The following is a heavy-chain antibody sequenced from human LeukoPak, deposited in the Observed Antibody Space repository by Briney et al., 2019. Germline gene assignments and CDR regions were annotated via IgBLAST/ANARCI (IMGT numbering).Heavy chain of an antibody. CDR2: IDPSDYYT. V-gene: IGHV5-10-1*01. CDR3: ARLSSSNWFDP. D-gene: IGHD6-19*01. Sequence: GEPLKISGKASVNSITCSLISWVRQMPGKGVEWMRRIDPSDYYTNYSPSFQGHVTISADKSISTAYLQWSSLKASDTAMYYCARLSSSNWFDPWGQGTLVTVSS. CDR1: VNSITCSL. J-gene: IGHJ5*02.